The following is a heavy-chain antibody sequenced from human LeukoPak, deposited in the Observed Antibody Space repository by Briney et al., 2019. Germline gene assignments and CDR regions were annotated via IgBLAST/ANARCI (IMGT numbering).Heavy chain of an antibody. D-gene: IGHD6-13*01. J-gene: IGHJ4*02. CDR3: ARVQQQLLPFDY. CDR2: IYYSGST. Sequence: SETLSLTCSVSGGSISSNYWSWIRQPPGKGLEWIGNIYYSGSTNYNPSLKSRVTISVGTSKNQLSLKLSSVTAADTAVYYCARVQQQLLPFDYWGQGILVTVSS. CDR1: GGSISSNY. V-gene: IGHV4-59*01.